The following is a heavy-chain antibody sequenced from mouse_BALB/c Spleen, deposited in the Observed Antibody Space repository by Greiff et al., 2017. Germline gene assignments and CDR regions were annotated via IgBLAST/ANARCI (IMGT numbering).Heavy chain of an antibody. Sequence: DVKLQESGTVLARPGASVKMSCKASGYTFTSYWMHWVKQRPGQGLEWIGAIYPGNSDTSYNQKFKGKAKLTAVTSTSTAYMELSSLTNEDSAVYYCTRSGDGYYPWFAYWGQGTLVTVSA. D-gene: IGHD2-3*01. J-gene: IGHJ3*01. V-gene: IGHV1-5*01. CDR2: IYPGNSDT. CDR3: TRSGDGYYPWFAY. CDR1: GYTFTSYW.